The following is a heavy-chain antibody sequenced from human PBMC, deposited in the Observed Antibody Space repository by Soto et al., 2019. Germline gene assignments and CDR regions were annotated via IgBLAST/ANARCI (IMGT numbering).Heavy chain of an antibody. CDR1: GYTFSGCY. D-gene: IGHD2-2*02. CDR2: INPNSGGT. V-gene: IGHV1-2*02. CDR3: ARSLTEGXCTITGCYTRPLYGMDV. Sequence: ASVKVSCKASGYTFSGCYIHWLRQAPGQGLEWMGWINPNSGGTNYAQKFQGRVTVTRDTPTSTAYMELSRLTSDDTAVYYCARSLTEGXCTITGCYTRPLYGMDVWGQGTTVTVSS. J-gene: IGHJ6*01.